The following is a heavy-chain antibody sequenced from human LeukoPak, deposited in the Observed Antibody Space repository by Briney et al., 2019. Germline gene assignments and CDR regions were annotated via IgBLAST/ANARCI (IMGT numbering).Heavy chain of an antibody. V-gene: IGHV1-8*01. J-gene: IGHJ4*02. CDR3: ARGRRDIVVVVAGQP. CDR2: MSPNSGNT. CDR1: GYTFTSYD. D-gene: IGHD2-15*01. Sequence: ASVKVSCKASGYTFTSYDINWVRQATGQGLEWMGWMSPNSGNTGYAQKFQGRVTMTRNTSISTAYMELSSLRSEDTAVYYCARGRRDIVVVVAGQPWGQGTLVTVSS.